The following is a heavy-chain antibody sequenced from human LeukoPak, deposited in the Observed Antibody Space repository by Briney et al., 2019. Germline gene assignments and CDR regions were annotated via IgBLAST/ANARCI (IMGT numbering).Heavy chain of an antibody. CDR2: ISSSSYT. Sequence: GGSLRLSCAASGFTFSDYYMSWIRQAPGKGLEWVSYISSSSYTNYADSVKGRFTISIDNAKNSLYLQMNSLRAEDTAVYYCARRSSSWYYSGYWGQGTLVTVSS. V-gene: IGHV3-11*06. CDR1: GFTFSDYY. J-gene: IGHJ4*02. D-gene: IGHD6-13*01. CDR3: ARRSSSWYYSGY.